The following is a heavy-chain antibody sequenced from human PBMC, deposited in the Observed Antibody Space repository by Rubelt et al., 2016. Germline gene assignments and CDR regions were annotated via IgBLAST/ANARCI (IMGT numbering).Heavy chain of an antibody. V-gene: IGHV3-66*01. CDR1: GFTFSSYS. Sequence: EVQLVESGGGLVKPGGSLRLSCAASGFTFSSYSMSWVRQAPGKGLEWVSVIYSGGSTYYADSVKGRLTIARDNSKNTLYLQMNSLRAEDTAVYYCASIDYWGQGTLVTVSS. J-gene: IGHJ4*02. CDR2: IYSGGST. CDR3: ASIDY.